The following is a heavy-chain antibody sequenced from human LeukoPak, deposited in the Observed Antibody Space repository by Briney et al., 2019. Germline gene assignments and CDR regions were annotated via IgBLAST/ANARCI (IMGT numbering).Heavy chain of an antibody. D-gene: IGHD3-3*01. Sequence: PGGSLRLSCAASGFTFDDYAMHWVRQAPGKGLEWVSGISWNSGSIGYADSVKGRFTISRDNAKNSLYLQMNSLRAEDTALYYCAKARFLEWLSNAFDIWGQGTMVTVSS. CDR2: ISWNSGSI. V-gene: IGHV3-9*01. CDR3: AKARFLEWLSNAFDI. CDR1: GFTFDDYA. J-gene: IGHJ3*02.